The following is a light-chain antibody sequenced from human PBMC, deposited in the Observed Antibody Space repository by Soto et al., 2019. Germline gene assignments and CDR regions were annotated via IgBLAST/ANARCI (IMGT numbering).Light chain of an antibody. CDR2: KAS. J-gene: IGKJ1*01. V-gene: IGKV1-5*03. Sequence: DIQMTQSPSTLATDVVDVVSIACRASQSISSWLAWYQQKPGKAPKLLIYKASSLESGVPSRFSGSGSGTEFTLTISSLQPDDFATYYCQQYNSYWTFGQGTKV. CDR1: QSISSW. CDR3: QQYNSYWT.